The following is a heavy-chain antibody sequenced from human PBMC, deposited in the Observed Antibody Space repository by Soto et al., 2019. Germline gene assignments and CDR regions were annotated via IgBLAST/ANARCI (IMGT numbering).Heavy chain of an antibody. J-gene: IGHJ3*01. CDR2: IYDSGNT. Sequence: VQLQETGPGLLKPSETLSLTCSVSGDSISSYFRNWSRQPPGKGLELIVCIYDSGNTDYNPSLKRTVTVSMYTSKHQFSVNVSSETAADPAVYYCVSARAAIYGDALDVWGQGTMVTVSS. CDR3: VSARAAIYGDALDV. D-gene: IGHD3-10*01. V-gene: IGHV4-59*03. CDR1: GDSISSYF.